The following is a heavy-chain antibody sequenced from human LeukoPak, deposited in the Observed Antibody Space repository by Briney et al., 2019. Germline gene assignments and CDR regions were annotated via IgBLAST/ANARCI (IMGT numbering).Heavy chain of an antibody. CDR1: GCTFSGYA. CDR3: ARVLSGYGTGFDY. J-gene: IGHJ4*02. CDR2: IIPIFGTA. V-gene: IGHV1-69*13. Sequence: GASVKVSCKASGCTFSGYAISWVRQAPGQGLEWMGGIIPIFGTANYAQKFQGRVTITADESTSTAYMELSSLRSDDTAVYYCARVLSGYGTGFDYSGQGTLVTVSS. D-gene: IGHD5-12*01.